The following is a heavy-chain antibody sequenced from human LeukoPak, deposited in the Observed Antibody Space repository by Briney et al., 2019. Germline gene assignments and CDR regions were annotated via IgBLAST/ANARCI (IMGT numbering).Heavy chain of an antibody. CDR2: ISAYNGNT. Sequence: ASVKVSCTASGYTFTSYGISWVRQAPGRGLEWMGWISAYNGNTNYAQKLQGRVTMTTDTSTSTAYMELRSLRSDDTAVYYCARDRTSWGYCSGGSCLFDYWGQGTLVTVSS. J-gene: IGHJ4*02. D-gene: IGHD2-15*01. V-gene: IGHV1-18*04. CDR3: ARDRTSWGYCSGGSCLFDY. CDR1: GYTFTSYG.